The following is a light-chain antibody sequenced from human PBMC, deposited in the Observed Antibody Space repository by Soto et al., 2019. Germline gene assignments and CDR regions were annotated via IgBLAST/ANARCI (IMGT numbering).Light chain of an antibody. Sequence: DIQMTQSPSTLSASVGDRVTITCRASQSISSWLAWYQQKPGKAPKLLIYKASSLESGVPPRFSGSRSGTEFTLTISSLQPDDFTTYYCQQYNSYWTFGPGTKVEIK. CDR1: QSISSW. CDR3: QQYNSYWT. V-gene: IGKV1-5*03. J-gene: IGKJ1*01. CDR2: KAS.